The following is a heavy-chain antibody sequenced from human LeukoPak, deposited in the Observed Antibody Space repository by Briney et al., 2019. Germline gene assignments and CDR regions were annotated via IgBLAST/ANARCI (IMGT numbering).Heavy chain of an antibody. CDR3: ARLQYCGGDCYSNYYYYMDV. J-gene: IGHJ6*03. CDR1: GGSISSYY. Sequence: KPSETLCLTCTVSGGSISSYYWSWIRQPAGKGLEWIGRIYTSGSTNYNPSLKSRVTMSVDTSKNQFSLKLSSVTAADTAVYYCARLQYCGGDCYSNYYYYMDVWGKGTTVTVSS. D-gene: IGHD2-21*02. CDR2: IYTSGST. V-gene: IGHV4-4*07.